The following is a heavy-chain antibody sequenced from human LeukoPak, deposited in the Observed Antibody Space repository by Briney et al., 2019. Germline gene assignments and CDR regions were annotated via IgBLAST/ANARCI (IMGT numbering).Heavy chain of an antibody. J-gene: IGHJ4*02. CDR3: AYSAGAYYYDSSEDY. CDR2: ISGSGGST. D-gene: IGHD3-22*01. CDR1: GFTFSSYA. Sequence: GGSLRLSCAASGFTFSSYAVSWVRQAPGKGLEWVSAISGSGGSTYYADSVKGRFTISRDNSKNTLYLQMNSLRAEDTAVYYCAYSAGAYYYDSSEDYWGQGTLVTVSS. V-gene: IGHV3-23*01.